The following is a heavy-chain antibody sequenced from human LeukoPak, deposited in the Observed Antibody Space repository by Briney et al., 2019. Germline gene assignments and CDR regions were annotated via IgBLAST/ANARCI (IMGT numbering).Heavy chain of an antibody. CDR1: GFTFSSYG. Sequence: GGPLRLSCAASGFTFSSYGMHWVRQAPGKGLEWVAVISYDGSNKYYADSVKGRFTISRDNSKNTLYLQMNSLRAEDTAVYYCAKAHYYDSSARDGPNDHWGQGTLVTVSS. CDR2: ISYDGSNK. V-gene: IGHV3-30*18. D-gene: IGHD3-22*01. CDR3: AKAHYYDSSARDGPNDH. J-gene: IGHJ4*02.